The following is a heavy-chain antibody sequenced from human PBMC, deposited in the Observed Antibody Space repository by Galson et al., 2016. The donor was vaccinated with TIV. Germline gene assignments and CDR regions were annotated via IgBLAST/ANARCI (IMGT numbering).Heavy chain of an antibody. V-gene: IGHV3-33*01. CDR1: GFTFRSYD. CDR2: IWYDGSYK. CDR3: ARARFTRYWYFDV. D-gene: IGHD3-16*01. Sequence: SLRLSCAASGFTFRSYDIHWVRQSPGKGLEWVAVIWYDGSYKYYGDSVRGRFTISRDNSKNALYLQMDSLRAEDMAIYYCARARFTRYWYFDVWGHGALVTVSS. J-gene: IGHJ2*01.